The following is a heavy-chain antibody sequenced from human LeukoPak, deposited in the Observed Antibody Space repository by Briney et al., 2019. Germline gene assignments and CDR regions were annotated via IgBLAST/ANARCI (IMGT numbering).Heavy chain of an antibody. J-gene: IGHJ4*02. CDR1: GFTFSSNE. CDR3: ARLTTMTTTGGPFDY. CDR2: ITSSGNTI. D-gene: IGHD4-17*01. V-gene: IGHV3-48*03. Sequence: GGSLRLSCAASGFTFSSNEMSWVRQAPGTGLQWVSYITSSGNTIYYADSVKGRFTISRDNAKNSLYLQMNSLRAEDTAVYYCARLTTMTTTGGPFDYWGQGTLVTVSS.